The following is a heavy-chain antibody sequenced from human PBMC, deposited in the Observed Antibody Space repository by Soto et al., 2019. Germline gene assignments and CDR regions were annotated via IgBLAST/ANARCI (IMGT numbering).Heavy chain of an antibody. CDR3: ARAYGGNSDFDY. J-gene: IGHJ4*02. CDR2: IYYSGST. D-gene: IGHD4-17*01. V-gene: IGHV4-31*02. Sequence: PSETLSLTWTVSGGSISSGGYYWSWIRQHPGKGLEWIGYIYYSGSTYYNPSLKGRVTISVDTSKNQFSLKLSSVTAADTAVYYCARAYGGNSDFDYWGQGTLVTVSS. CDR1: GGSISSGGYY.